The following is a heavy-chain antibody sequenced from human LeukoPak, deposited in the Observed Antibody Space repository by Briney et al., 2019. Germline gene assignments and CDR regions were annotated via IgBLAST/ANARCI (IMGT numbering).Heavy chain of an antibody. CDR2: ISYDGWNK. D-gene: IGHD6-19*01. J-gene: IGHJ4*02. CDR1: GCPVDNYA. Sequence: GGAATLSCPCCGCPVDNYAMHGVGQPPARELAGVSGISYDGWNKNYADSVNGRFTISRHNSKNTLFLQMNSLTPRDTAVYYCARDTPFRSGWSQNHFDYWGQGTLVTVSS. CDR3: ARDTPFRSGWSQNHFDY. V-gene: IGHV3-30*04.